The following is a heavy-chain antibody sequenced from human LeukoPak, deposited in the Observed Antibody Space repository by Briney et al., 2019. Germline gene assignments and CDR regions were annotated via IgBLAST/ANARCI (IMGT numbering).Heavy chain of an antibody. CDR3: AKDRIQLATYYYCGMDV. CDR1: GFTFSSYW. Sequence: PGGSLRLSCAASGFTFSSYWMHWVRQAPGKGLVWVSRINSDGSSTSYADSVKGRFTISRDNAKNSLYLQMNSLRAEDTALYYCAKDRIQLATYYYCGMDVWGQGTTVTVSS. V-gene: IGHV3-74*01. CDR2: INSDGSST. D-gene: IGHD5-18*01. J-gene: IGHJ6*02.